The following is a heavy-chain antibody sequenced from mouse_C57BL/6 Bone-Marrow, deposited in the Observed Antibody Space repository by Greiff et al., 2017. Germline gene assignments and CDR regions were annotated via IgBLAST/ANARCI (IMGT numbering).Heavy chain of an antibody. Sequence: QVQLKESGAELVKPGASVKMSCEASGYTFTTYPIEWMKQNHGKSLEWIGNFHPYNDDTKYNEKFKGKATLTVEKSSNTVYLELSRLTSDDSAVYYCARSSTFFYYFDYWGQGTTLTVSS. D-gene: IGHD5-1*01. J-gene: IGHJ2*01. CDR2: FHPYNDDT. CDR1: GYTFTTYP. CDR3: ARSSTFFYYFDY. V-gene: IGHV1-47*01.